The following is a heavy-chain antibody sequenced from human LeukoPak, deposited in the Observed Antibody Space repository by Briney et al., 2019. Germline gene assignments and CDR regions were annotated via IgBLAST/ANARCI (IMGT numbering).Heavy chain of an antibody. J-gene: IGHJ6*03. CDR2: INDRGRI. D-gene: IGHD1-7*01. CDR3: ARRWNYGRNYYIDV. CDR1: GGSFSNYY. Sequence: SETLSLTCAVYGGSFSNYYWSWIRHPPRERLEWIGEINDRGRINYNPSLMSRVNFSVDKSKHQLSWRLTSVTATDTSLHYCARRWNYGRNYYIDVWGNGATVSVSS. V-gene: IGHV4-34*01.